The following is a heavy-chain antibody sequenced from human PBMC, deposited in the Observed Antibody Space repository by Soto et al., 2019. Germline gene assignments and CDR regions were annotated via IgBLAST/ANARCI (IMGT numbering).Heavy chain of an antibody. V-gene: IGHV1-58*01. CDR1: GFTFTSSA. D-gene: IGHD2-8*01. J-gene: IGHJ4*02. CDR3: AADATAWQQMVPSDY. CDR2: IAVGSGYT. Sequence: SVKVSCKASGFTFTSSAFQWVRQARGQRLEWIGWIAVGSGYTNYAQRFQDRVTLTRDMSTATTYMELSRLTSEDTAIYYCAADATAWQQMVPSDYWGQGTLVTSPQ.